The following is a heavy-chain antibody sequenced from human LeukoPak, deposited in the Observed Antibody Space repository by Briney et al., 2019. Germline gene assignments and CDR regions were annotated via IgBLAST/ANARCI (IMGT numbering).Heavy chain of an antibody. V-gene: IGHV3-30*02. CDR3: AKIIEQQLATTDDY. D-gene: IGHD6-13*01. CDR2: IRYDGSSK. Sequence: GGSLRLSCAASGFTFSTSGMHWVRQAPGKGLEWVAFIRYDGSSKYYADSVKGRFTISRDNSKNTLYLQMNSLRAEDTAVYYCAKIIEQQLATTDDYWGQGTLVTVSS. J-gene: IGHJ4*02. CDR1: GFTFSTSG.